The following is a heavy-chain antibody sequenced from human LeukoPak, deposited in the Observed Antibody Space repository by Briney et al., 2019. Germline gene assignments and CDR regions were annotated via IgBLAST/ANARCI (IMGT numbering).Heavy chain of an antibody. CDR3: ARFGSDSYGYKYYFDY. CDR2: ISYGGST. Sequence: SETLSLTCTVSGGSISSYYWSWIRQSPGKGLQWIGYISYGGSTNYDSSLKSRLTMSVDTSKNQFSLKLRSVTAADTAVYYCARFGSDSYGYKYYFDYWGQGARVTVSS. V-gene: IGHV4-59*08. D-gene: IGHD3-16*01. J-gene: IGHJ4*02. CDR1: GGSISSYY.